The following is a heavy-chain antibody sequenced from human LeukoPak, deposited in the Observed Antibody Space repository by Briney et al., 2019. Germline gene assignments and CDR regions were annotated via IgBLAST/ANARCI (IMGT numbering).Heavy chain of an antibody. CDR3: ARDLIGSMDHFDY. D-gene: IGHD1-26*01. Sequence: SETLSLTCTVSGGSISSYYWSWIRQPPGKGLEWIGYIYYSGSTNYNPSLKSRVTMSVDTSKNQFSLKLSSVTAADTAVYYCARDLIGSMDHFDYWGQGTLVSVSS. CDR1: GGSISSYY. V-gene: IGHV4-59*12. J-gene: IGHJ4*02. CDR2: IYYSGST.